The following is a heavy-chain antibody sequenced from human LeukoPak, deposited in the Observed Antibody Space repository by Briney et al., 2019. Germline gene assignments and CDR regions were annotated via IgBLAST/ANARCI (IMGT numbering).Heavy chain of an antibody. D-gene: IGHD5-12*01. CDR1: GFTFSSYS. Sequence: GGSLRLSCAASGFTFSSYSMNWVRQAPGKGLEWVSSISSSSSYIYYADSVKGRFTIPRDNAKNSLYLQMNSLRAEDTAVYYCARERGGYDLRYYYYYMDVWGKGTTVTISS. CDR2: ISSSSSYI. J-gene: IGHJ6*03. CDR3: ARERGGYDLRYYYYYMDV. V-gene: IGHV3-21*01.